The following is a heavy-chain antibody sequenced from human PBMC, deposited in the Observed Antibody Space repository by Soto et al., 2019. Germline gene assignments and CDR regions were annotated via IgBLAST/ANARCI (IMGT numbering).Heavy chain of an antibody. V-gene: IGHV4-34*01. Sequence: QVQLQQWGAGLLKPSETLSLTCAVYGGSFSGYYWSWIRQPPGKGLEWIGEINHSGSTNYNPSLKSRVTISVDTSKNQFSLKLSSVTAADTAVYYCARESGGTFDYRGQGTLVTVSS. J-gene: IGHJ4*02. D-gene: IGHD3-16*01. CDR1: GGSFSGYY. CDR3: ARESGGTFDY. CDR2: INHSGST.